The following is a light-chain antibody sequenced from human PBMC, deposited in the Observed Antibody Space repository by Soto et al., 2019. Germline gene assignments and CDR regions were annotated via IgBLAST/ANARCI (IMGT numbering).Light chain of an antibody. J-gene: IGKJ2*03. CDR3: QQSLITQYS. Sequence: DIPMTQSPSSLSASVGDRVTITCRASQSVNRNLHWYQQRPGKAPKLLISGASSLQSGVQSRFSGSGSGTDFTLTISSLQPEDIATYYCQQSLITQYSFGQGTKLEIK. CDR2: GAS. V-gene: IGKV1-39*01. CDR1: QSVNRN.